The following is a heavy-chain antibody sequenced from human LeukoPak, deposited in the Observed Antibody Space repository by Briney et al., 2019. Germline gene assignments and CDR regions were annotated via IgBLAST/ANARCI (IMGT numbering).Heavy chain of an antibody. J-gene: IGHJ6*04. CDR1: GFTFSSYG. Sequence: GRSLRLSCEASGFTFSSYGMSWVRQAPGKGLEWVSAISGSGGSTYYADSVKGRFTISRDNSKNTLYLQMNSLRAEDTAVYYCAKDSTWAAAKIGLDVWGKGTTVTISS. CDR2: ISGSGGST. CDR3: AKDSTWAAAKIGLDV. V-gene: IGHV3-23*01. D-gene: IGHD2-15*01.